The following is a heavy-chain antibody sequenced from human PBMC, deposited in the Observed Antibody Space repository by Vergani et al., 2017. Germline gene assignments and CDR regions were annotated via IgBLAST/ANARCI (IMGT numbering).Heavy chain of an antibody. V-gene: IGHV1-69*08. D-gene: IGHD6-13*01. CDR3: ARAAAAVPGRFDP. J-gene: IGHJ5*02. CDR1: GGTFGSHT. Sequence: QVQLEQSGAEVKKPGSSVTVSCRASGGTFGSHTISWVRQAPGQGLEWVGRVIPIFGTANYAQKFQGRVTITADESTSTAYMELSSLRSEDTAVYYCARAAAAVPGRFDPWGQGTLVTVSS. CDR2: VIPIFGTA.